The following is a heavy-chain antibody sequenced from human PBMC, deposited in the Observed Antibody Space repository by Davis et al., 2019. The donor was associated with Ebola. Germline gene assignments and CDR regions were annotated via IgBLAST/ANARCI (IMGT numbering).Heavy chain of an antibody. CDR3: ARARRMSETYCGGATCSNYYYFYMDV. CDR1: GFTFDDYA. J-gene: IGHJ6*03. D-gene: IGHD2-21*01. CDR2: INWNGGNI. Sequence: PGGSLRLSCAASGFTFDDYAMHWVRHAPGKGLEWVSGINWNGGNIGYADSVKGRFTISRDNAKQSLYLQLNSLRVEDTAVYYCARARRMSETYCGGATCSNYYYFYMDVWGEGTTVTVSS. V-gene: IGHV3-9*01.